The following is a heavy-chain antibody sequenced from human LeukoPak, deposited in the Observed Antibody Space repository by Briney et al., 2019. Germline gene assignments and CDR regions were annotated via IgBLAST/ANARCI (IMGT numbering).Heavy chain of an antibody. CDR2: IGTAGDT. Sequence: GESLRLSCAASGFTFSSYDMHWVRQATGKGLEWVSAIGTAGDTYCPGSVKGRFTISRENAKNSLYLQMNSLRADDTAVYYCARSGLSRFDYWGQGTLVTVSS. J-gene: IGHJ4*02. CDR3: ARSGLSRFDY. CDR1: GFTFSSYD. D-gene: IGHD4/OR15-4a*01. V-gene: IGHV3-13*01.